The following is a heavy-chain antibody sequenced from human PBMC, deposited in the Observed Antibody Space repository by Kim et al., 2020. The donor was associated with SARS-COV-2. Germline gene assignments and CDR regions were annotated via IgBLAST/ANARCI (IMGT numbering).Heavy chain of an antibody. CDR1: GYTFTRYY. D-gene: IGHD6-13*01. Sequence: ASVKVSCKASGYTFTRYYMHWVRQAPGQGLEWMGIINPSGGSTRYSQKFQGRVTMTRDTSTSTVYMELSSLRSEDTAVYYCARDSPPHIAAAGTSPAGYYSDMDVWGQGTTGTVSS. CDR3: ARDSPPHIAAAGTSPAGYYSDMDV. J-gene: IGHJ6*02. V-gene: IGHV1-46*01. CDR2: INPSGGST.